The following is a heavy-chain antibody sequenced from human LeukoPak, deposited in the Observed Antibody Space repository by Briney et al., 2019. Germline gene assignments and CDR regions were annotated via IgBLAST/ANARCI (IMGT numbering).Heavy chain of an antibody. V-gene: IGHV3-30*04. CDR1: GFTFSNFA. J-gene: IGHJ4*02. CDR2: ISYDGSNE. CDR3: ARVGRGYSFNVYYFDY. D-gene: IGHD5-18*01. Sequence: PGGSLRLSCAASGFTFSNFAMHWVRQAPGKGLEWVAIISYDGSNEYYADSVKGRFTISRDNSKNTLYLHMNSLRAEDTAVYYCARVGRGYSFNVYYFDYWGQGTLVTVSS.